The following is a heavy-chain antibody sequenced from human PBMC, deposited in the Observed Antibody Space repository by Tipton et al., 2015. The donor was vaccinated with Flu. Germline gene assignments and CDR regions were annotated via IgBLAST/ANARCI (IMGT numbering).Heavy chain of an antibody. CDR3: ARSGSYHHYYFDL. V-gene: IGHV4-4*07. CDR1: GGSPSSYF. J-gene: IGHJ2*01. CDR2: IYPSGNT. Sequence: TLSLTCTVSGGSPSSYFWSWIRQPAGKGLEWIGRIYPSGNTNYNPSLQSRVTMSVDTSRNQFSLSLTSVTAADAAIYYCARSGSYHHYYFDLWGRGTLVSVSS. D-gene: IGHD1-26*01.